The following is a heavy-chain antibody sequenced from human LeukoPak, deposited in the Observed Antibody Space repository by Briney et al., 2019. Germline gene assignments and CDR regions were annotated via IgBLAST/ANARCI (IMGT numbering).Heavy chain of an antibody. V-gene: IGHV4-39*07. D-gene: IGHD1-26*01. CDR2: IHYSGST. CDR3: ARGSIVGATMIFDY. CDR1: GGSISSSSYY. J-gene: IGHJ4*02. Sequence: PSETLSLTCTVSGGSISSSSYYWGWIRQPPGKGLEWIGSIHYSGSTNYNPSLKSRVTISVDTSKNQFSLKLSSVTAADTAVYYCARGSIVGATMIFDYWGQGTLVTVSS.